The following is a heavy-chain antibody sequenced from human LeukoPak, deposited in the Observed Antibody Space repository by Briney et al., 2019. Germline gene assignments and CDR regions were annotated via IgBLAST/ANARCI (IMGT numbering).Heavy chain of an antibody. J-gene: IGHJ4*02. CDR1: GFTFSSYW. CDR3: ARVYRDFDWLSEYYFDY. V-gene: IGHV3-7*01. Sequence: VGSLRLSCAASGFTFSSYWMSWVRQAPGEGLEWVGNIKQDGSEKYYVDSVKGRFTISRDNATNSPYLQMNSLRAEDTAVYYCARVYRDFDWLSEYYFDYWGQGTLVTVSS. D-gene: IGHD3-9*01. CDR2: IKQDGSEK.